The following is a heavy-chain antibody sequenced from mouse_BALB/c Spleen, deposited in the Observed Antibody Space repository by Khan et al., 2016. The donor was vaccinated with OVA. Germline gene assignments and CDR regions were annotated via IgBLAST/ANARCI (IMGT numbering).Heavy chain of an antibody. J-gene: IGHJ3*01. CDR1: GFNIKDTY. V-gene: IGHV14-3*02. CDR3: TRGAYNGLFAY. D-gene: IGHD2-10*01. CDR2: IDPANGNV. Sequence: VQLKQSGAEFVKPGASVKLSCTASGFNIKDTYMHWINQRPQQGLVWIGRIDPANGNVKYDPKFQDKATIAADASSNTAYLHLSSLTSEDTAVDYCTRGAYNGLFAYWGQGTLVTVSA.